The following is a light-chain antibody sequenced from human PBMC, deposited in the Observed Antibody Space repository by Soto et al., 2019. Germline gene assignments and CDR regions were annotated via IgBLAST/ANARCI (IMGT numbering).Light chain of an antibody. J-gene: IGKJ4*01. CDR2: GAS. V-gene: IGKV3-20*01. CDR3: QQFNSYLRT. Sequence: EIVLTQSPGTLSLSPGERATLSCRASQSVSSSYLAWYQQKPGQAPRLLIYGASSRATGIPDRFSGSGSGTDFTLTISSLQPEDFQTYYCQQFNSYLRTFGGGTKVEIK. CDR1: QSVSSSY.